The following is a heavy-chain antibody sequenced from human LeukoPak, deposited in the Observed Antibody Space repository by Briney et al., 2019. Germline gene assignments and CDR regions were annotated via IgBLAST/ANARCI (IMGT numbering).Heavy chain of an antibody. CDR2: IQFDGGNK. V-gene: IGHV3-30*02. D-gene: IGHD2-2*01. J-gene: IGHJ4*02. CDR1: GFTFSSYG. Sequence: GGSLRLSCAASGFTFSSYGLHWVRQAPGKGLEWVAFIQFDGGNKYYADSVKGRFTISRDTSKNTLYLQMNSLRAEDTAVYYCAKGVEVVVPAGPFDYWGQGTLVTVSS. CDR3: AKGVEVVVPAGPFDY.